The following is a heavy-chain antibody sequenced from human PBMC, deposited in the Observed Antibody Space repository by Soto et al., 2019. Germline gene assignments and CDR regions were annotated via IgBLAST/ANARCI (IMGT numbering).Heavy chain of an antibody. CDR2: IIPIFGTA. D-gene: IGHD5-18*01. CDR3: ARMDTAMGPPYYYYGMDV. J-gene: IGHJ6*02. V-gene: IGHV1-69*13. Sequence: SVKVSCTXSGATFSSYAISWVRQAPGQGLEWMGGIIPIFGTANYAQKFQGRVTITADESTSTAYMELSSLRSEDTAVYYCARMDTAMGPPYYYYGMDVWGQGTTVTVCS. CDR1: GATFSSYA.